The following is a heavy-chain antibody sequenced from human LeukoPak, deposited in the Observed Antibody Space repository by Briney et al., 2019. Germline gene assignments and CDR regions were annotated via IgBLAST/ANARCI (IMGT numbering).Heavy chain of an antibody. V-gene: IGHV4-59*01. Sequence: SETLSLTCTVSGGSISSYYWSWIRQPPGKGLEWIGYIYYSGSTNYNPSLKSRVTISVDTSKNQFSLKLSSVTAADTAVYYCARDSLGGSYSDNWGQGTLVTVSS. CDR3: ARDSLGGSYSDN. D-gene: IGHD1-26*01. J-gene: IGHJ4*02. CDR2: IYYSGST. CDR1: GGSISSYY.